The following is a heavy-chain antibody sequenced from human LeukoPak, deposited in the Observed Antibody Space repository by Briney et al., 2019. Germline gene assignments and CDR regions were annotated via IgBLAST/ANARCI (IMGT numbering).Heavy chain of an antibody. V-gene: IGHV3-7*01. Sequence: PGGSLRLSCAASGFTFTIYWMSWVRQAPGKGLEWVANIDQDGREKSFVDSVRGRFSISRDNAKNTLYPQMNSLRVEDTAVYYCARGRYLDWLPYFFDYWGQGTLVTVSS. J-gene: IGHJ4*02. CDR3: ARGRYLDWLPYFFDY. CDR2: IDQDGREK. CDR1: GFTFTIYW. D-gene: IGHD3-9*01.